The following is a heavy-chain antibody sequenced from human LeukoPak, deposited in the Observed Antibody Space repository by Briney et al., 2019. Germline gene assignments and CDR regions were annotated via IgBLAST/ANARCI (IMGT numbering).Heavy chain of an antibody. V-gene: IGHV3-30*02. CDR3: ASQGTLGY. CDR1: GFPFSSYG. J-gene: IGHJ4*02. CDR2: IRYDGSNK. D-gene: IGHD2/OR15-2a*01. Sequence: GGSLRLFCAASGFPFSSYGMQWVRQAPGKGLEWVAFIRYDGSNKYYADSVKGRFTISRDNSKNTLYLQMNSLRAEDTAGYYCASQGTLGYWGQGTLVTVSS.